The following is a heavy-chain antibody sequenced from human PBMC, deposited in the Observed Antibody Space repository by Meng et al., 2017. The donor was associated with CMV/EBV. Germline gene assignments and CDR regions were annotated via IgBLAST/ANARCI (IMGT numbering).Heavy chain of an antibody. CDR2: TYYRSKWYN. V-gene: IGHV6-1*01. J-gene: IGHJ4*02. D-gene: IGHD6-13*01. CDR3: ARVLRQQLVPGYFDY. Sequence: SETLSLTCAISGDSVSSNSAAWDWIRQSPSRGLEWLGRTYYRSKWYNDYAVSVKSRITINPDTAKNQFSLQLNSVTPEDTAVYDCARVLRQQLVPGYFDYWGQGTLVTVSS. CDR1: GDSVSSNSAA.